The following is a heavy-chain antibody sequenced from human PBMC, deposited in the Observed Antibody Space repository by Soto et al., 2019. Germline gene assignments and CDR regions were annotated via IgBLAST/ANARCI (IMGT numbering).Heavy chain of an antibody. CDR1: GFTFSSYS. Sequence: GGSLRLSCAASGFTFSSYSMSWVRQAPGKGLEWVSGFRTGADDGTTYYADSVKGRFTISRDISKNTLFLQMNSLRAEDTAVYYCARSGDNYNRLDYWGQGTPVTVSS. V-gene: IGHV3-23*01. CDR3: ARSGDNYNRLDY. J-gene: IGHJ4*02. D-gene: IGHD1-1*01. CDR2: FRTGADDGTT.